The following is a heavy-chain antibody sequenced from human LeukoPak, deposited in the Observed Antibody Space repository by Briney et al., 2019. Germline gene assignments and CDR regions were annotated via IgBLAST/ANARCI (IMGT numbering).Heavy chain of an antibody. D-gene: IGHD2-2*01. CDR3: ARRPRGYCSSTSCYLDV. Sequence: GESLKISCKGSGYSFTSYWIAWVRQMPRKGLEWMGIIYPGDSDTRYSPSFQGQVTISADKSISTAYLQWSSLKASDTAMYYCARRPRGYCSSTSCYLDVWGKGTTVTVSS. V-gene: IGHV5-51*01. CDR1: GYSFTSYW. J-gene: IGHJ6*04. CDR2: IYPGDSDT.